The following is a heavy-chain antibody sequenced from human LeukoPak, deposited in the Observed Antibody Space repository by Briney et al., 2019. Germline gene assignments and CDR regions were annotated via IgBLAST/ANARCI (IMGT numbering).Heavy chain of an antibody. CDR3: ARDDNWNSPFDY. V-gene: IGHV3-21*01. Sequence: GGSLRLSCAASGFTFSSYSMNWVRQAPGKGLEWVSSISSSSSYIYYADSVKGRFTISRDNAKNSLYLQMNSLRAEDTAVYYCARDDNWNSPFDYWGQGTLVTVSP. D-gene: IGHD1-7*01. CDR1: GFTFSSYS. CDR2: ISSSSSYI. J-gene: IGHJ4*02.